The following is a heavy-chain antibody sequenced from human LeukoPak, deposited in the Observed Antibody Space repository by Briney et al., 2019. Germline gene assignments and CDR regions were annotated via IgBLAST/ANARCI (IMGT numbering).Heavy chain of an antibody. CDR1: GFTFSSYG. CDR3: AKEFSLRTEYCSSTSCYSFDY. CDR2: ISYDGSNK. J-gene: IGHJ4*02. V-gene: IGHV3-30*18. Sequence: GRSLRLSCAASGFTFSSYGMHWVRQAPGKGLEWVAVISYDGSNKYYADSVKGRFTISRDNSKNTLYLQMNSLRAEDTAVYYCAKEFSLRTEYCSSTSCYSFDYWGQGTLVTVSS. D-gene: IGHD2-2*01.